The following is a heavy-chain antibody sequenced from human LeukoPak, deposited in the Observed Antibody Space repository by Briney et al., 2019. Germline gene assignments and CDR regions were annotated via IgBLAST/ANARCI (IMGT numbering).Heavy chain of an antibody. CDR2: ISAYNGNT. J-gene: IGHJ4*02. V-gene: IGHV1-18*04. D-gene: IGHD3-16*01. Sequence: GASVKVSCKASGNTFSGYYMHWVRQAPGQGLEWMGWISAYNGNTNYAQKLQGRVTMTTDTSTSTAYMDLRSLRSDDTAVYYCAMIVGGGGSDYWGQGTLVTVSS. CDR1: GNTFSGYY. CDR3: AMIVGGGGSDY.